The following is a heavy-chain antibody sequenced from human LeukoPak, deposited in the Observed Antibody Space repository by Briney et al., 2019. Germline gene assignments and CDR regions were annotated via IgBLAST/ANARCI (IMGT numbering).Heavy chain of an antibody. Sequence: GESLKISCKGSGYSFTSYWISWVRQMPGKGLEWMGRIDPSDSYTNYSPSFQGHVTISADKSISTAYLQWSSLKASDTAMYYCARQGYGSSSTLDYWGQGTLVTVSS. CDR1: GYSFTSYW. CDR2: IDPSDSYT. J-gene: IGHJ4*02. D-gene: IGHD6-13*01. CDR3: ARQGYGSSSTLDY. V-gene: IGHV5-10-1*01.